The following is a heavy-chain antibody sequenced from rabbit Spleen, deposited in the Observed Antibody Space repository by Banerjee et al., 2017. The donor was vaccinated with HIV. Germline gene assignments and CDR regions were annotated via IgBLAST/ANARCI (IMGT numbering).Heavy chain of an antibody. J-gene: IGHJ4*01. D-gene: IGHD4-2*01. CDR1: GFSFSSSYW. CDR2: IYRGGSGST. Sequence: QSLEESGGDLVKPGASLTLTCKASGFSFSSSYWICWVRQAPGKGLEWIACIYRGGSGSTFYASWAKGRFTISQTSSTTVTLQMTSLTAADTATYFCASYVGSVGYLSPEFNFWGQGTLVTVS. V-gene: IGHV1S40*01. CDR3: ASYVGSVGYLSPEFNF.